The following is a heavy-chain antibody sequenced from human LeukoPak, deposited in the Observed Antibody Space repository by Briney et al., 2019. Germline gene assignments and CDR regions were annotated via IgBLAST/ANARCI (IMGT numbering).Heavy chain of an antibody. CDR1: GGTFSSYT. V-gene: IGHV1-69*02. D-gene: IGHD3-10*01. CDR2: IIPILGIA. Sequence: SVKVSCKASGGTFSSYTISWVRQAPGQGLEWMGRIIPILGIANYAQKFQGRVTITADKSTSTAYMELSSLRSEDTAVYYCASRINYYGSGSYYKSDAFDIWGQGTMVTVSS. J-gene: IGHJ3*02. CDR3: ASRINYYGSGSYYKSDAFDI.